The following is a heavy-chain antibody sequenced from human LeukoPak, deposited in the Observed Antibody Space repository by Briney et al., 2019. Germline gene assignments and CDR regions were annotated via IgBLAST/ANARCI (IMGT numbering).Heavy chain of an antibody. CDR3: ARSWRFDY. CDR2: ISSSGSTI. CDR1: GFTFSSYE. Sequence: GGSLRVSCAASGFTFSSYEMNWVRQAPAKGLEWVSYISSSGSTIYYADSVKGLFTISRDNAKNSLYLQMDSLRAEDTAVYYCARSWRFDYWGQGTLVTVSS. J-gene: IGHJ4*02. D-gene: IGHD6-13*01. V-gene: IGHV3-48*03.